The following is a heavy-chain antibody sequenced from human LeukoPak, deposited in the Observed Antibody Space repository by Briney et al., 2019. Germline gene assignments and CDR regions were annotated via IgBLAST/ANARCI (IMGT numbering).Heavy chain of an antibody. V-gene: IGHV1-69*13. Sequence: AASVKVSCKASGGTFSSYAISGVRQAPGQGLEWMGGIIPIFGTANYAQKFQGRVTITADESTCTAYMELSSLRSEDTAVYYCAREDNIVAVGNWFDPWGQGTLVTVSS. CDR2: IIPIFGTA. CDR1: GGTFSSYA. J-gene: IGHJ5*02. D-gene: IGHD2-2*01. CDR3: AREDNIVAVGNWFDP.